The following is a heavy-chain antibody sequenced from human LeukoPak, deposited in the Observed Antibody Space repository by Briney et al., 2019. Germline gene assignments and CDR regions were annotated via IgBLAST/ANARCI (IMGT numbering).Heavy chain of an antibody. CDR1: GYTSTSYY. V-gene: IGHV1-46*01. CDR3: ARGSSGYPSYY. J-gene: IGHJ4*02. Sequence: ASVKVSCKASGYTSTSYYMHWVRQAPGQGLEWMGIINPSGGSTSYAQKFQGRVTMTRDMSTSTVYMELSSLRSEDTAVYYCARGSSGYPSYYWGQGTLVTVSS. D-gene: IGHD3-22*01. CDR2: INPSGGST.